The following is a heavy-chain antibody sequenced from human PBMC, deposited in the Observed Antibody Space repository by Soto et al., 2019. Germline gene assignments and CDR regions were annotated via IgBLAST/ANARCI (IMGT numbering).Heavy chain of an antibody. CDR2: ISYDGTNK. V-gene: IGHV3-30*03. Sequence: PGGSLRLSCAASGFTFSSYGMHWVRQAPGKGLEWVALISYDGTNKYYADSVKGRITISRDNSKDTLYLQMSSLRAEDTAVYFCTRDRPPFCGGDCFFDYWGQGTLVTVSS. CDR1: GFTFSSYG. CDR3: TRDRPPFCGGDCFFDY. J-gene: IGHJ4*01. D-gene: IGHD2-21*02.